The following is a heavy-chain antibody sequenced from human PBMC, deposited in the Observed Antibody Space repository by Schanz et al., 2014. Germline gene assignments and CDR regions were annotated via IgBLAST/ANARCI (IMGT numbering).Heavy chain of an antibody. CDR1: GQPFTAYY. J-gene: IGHJ6*02. CDR2: INPNSGGT. Sequence: QVQLVQSGAEVKKPGASVKVSCKASGQPFTAYYMHWVRQAPGQGLEWMGRINPNSGGTNYAENFQGSATMTRDTSTSTVYMELSRLTSDDTALYYCARDGHSSIWDSYYFYGLDVWGQGTTVTVSS. V-gene: IGHV1-2*06. D-gene: IGHD6-13*01. CDR3: ARDGHSSIWDSYYFYGLDV.